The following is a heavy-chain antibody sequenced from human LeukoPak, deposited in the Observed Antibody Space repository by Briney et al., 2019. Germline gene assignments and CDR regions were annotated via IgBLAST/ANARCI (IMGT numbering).Heavy chain of an antibody. Sequence: GGSLRLSCAASGFTFSNAWMSWVRQAPGKGLEWVGRIKSKTDGGTTDYAAPVKGRFTISRDDSKNTLYLQMNSLKTEDTAVYYCTTSDWDKILEIFGYGMDVRGQGTTVTVSS. CDR3: TTSDWDKILEIFGYGMDV. J-gene: IGHJ6*02. CDR2: IKSKTDGGTT. V-gene: IGHV3-15*01. CDR1: GFTFSNAW. D-gene: IGHD3-3*01.